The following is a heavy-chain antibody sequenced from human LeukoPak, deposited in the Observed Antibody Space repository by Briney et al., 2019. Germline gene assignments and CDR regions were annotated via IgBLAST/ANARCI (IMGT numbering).Heavy chain of an antibody. D-gene: IGHD3-22*01. Sequence: GASLQISCKGSGYSFTSYWIGWVRQLPGKGLEWMGIIYPGDSDTRYSPSFQGQVTISADKSISTAYLQWSSLKASDTAMYYCARGTYYYDSSGYRHFDYWGQGTLVTVSS. V-gene: IGHV5-51*01. CDR2: IYPGDSDT. CDR1: GYSFTSYW. J-gene: IGHJ4*02. CDR3: ARGTYYYDSSGYRHFDY.